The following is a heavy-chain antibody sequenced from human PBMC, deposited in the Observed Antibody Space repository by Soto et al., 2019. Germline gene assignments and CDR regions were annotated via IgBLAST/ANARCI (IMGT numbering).Heavy chain of an antibody. J-gene: IGHJ4*02. CDR3: AREVRGRGTAIFDH. CDR1: GDSISDYFY. V-gene: IGHV4-4*07. CDR2: IYTDGTT. Sequence: SETLSLACPVSGDSISDYFYWSWIRQPAGKGLEWIGRIYTDGTTKYNPSLKSRVTLSLDKSKNQFSLRLSSVTAADTAVDYFAREVRGRGTAIFDHWGRGSRVTVSS. D-gene: IGHD2-15*01.